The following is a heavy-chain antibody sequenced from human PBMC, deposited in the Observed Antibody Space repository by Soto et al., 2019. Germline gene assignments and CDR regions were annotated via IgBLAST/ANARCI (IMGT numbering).Heavy chain of an antibody. J-gene: IGHJ4*02. CDR3: ARGVPITPGTFDY. CDR1: GFTVSSTY. CDR2: IYSGGST. V-gene: IGHV3-53*01. D-gene: IGHD5-12*01. Sequence: LRLSCAASGFTVSSTYMSWVRQAPGKGLEWISIIYSGGSTFYADSVKGRFTISRDNSKNTLYLQMNSLRAEDTAVYYCARGVPITPGTFDYRGQGTLVAVSS.